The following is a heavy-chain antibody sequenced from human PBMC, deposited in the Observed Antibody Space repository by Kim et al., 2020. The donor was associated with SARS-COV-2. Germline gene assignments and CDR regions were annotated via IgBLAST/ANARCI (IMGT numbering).Heavy chain of an antibody. D-gene: IGHD3-3*01. J-gene: IGHJ6*02. CDR1: GGSFSGYY. Sequence: SETLSLTCAVYGGSFSGYYWSWIRQPPGKGLEWIGEINHSGSTNYNPSLKSRVTISVDTSKNQFSLKLSSVTAADTAVYYCASLPFNYDFWSGLYYYGMDIWGQGTTVTVSS. CDR3: ASLPFNYDFWSGLYYYGMDI. CDR2: INHSGST. V-gene: IGHV4-34*01.